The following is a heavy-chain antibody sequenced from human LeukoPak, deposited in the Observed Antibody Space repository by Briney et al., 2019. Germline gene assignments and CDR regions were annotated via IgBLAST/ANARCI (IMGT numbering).Heavy chain of an antibody. V-gene: IGHV3-23*01. Sequence: GGSLRLSCAASGFTFSSYAMSWARQAPGKGLEGVSSIRSGGGPTYYEDSVKGRLTIFRDNAQNTLYLEVKSLRADDTAVYYCAKEDVVPGDSHNWFDPWGQGTLVTVSS. D-gene: IGHD2-2*01. CDR2: IRSGGGPT. CDR1: GFTFSSYA. J-gene: IGHJ5*02. CDR3: AKEDVVPGDSHNWFDP.